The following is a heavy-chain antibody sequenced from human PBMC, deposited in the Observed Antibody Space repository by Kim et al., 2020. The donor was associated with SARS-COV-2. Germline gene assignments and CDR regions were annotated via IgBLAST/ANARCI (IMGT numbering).Heavy chain of an antibody. V-gene: IGHV1-8*01. D-gene: IGHD3-10*01. CDR1: GYTFTSYD. CDR2: MNPNSGNT. Sequence: ASVKVSCKASGYTFTSYDINWVRQATGQGLEWMGWMNPNSGNTGYAQKFQGRVTMTRNTSISTAYMELSSLRSEDTAVYYCARAFPSPLYGSGTSWYFDLWGRGTLVTVSS. J-gene: IGHJ2*01. CDR3: ARAFPSPLYGSGTSWYFDL.